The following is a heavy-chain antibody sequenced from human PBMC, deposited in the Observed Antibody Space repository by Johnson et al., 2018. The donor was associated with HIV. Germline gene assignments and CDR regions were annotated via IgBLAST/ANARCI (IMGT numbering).Heavy chain of an antibody. CDR3: ASGAYSSSLTFDI. V-gene: IGHV3-33*08. CDR1: GFTFSDYY. Sequence: QVQLVESGGGLVKPGGSLRLSCVASGFTFSDYYMSWIRQAPGKGLEWVAVISFDGSNKYYADSVKGRFIISRDNSKNTLYLQMNSLRVEDTAVYYCASGAYSSSLTFDIWGQGTMVTVSS. CDR2: ISFDGSNK. J-gene: IGHJ3*02. D-gene: IGHD6-6*01.